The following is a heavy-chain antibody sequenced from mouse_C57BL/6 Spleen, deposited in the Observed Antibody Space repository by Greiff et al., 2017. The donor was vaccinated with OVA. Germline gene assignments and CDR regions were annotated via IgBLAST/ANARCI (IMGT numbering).Heavy chain of an antibody. J-gene: IGHJ2*01. CDR2: INPNNGGT. Sequence: EVQLQQSGPELVKPGASVKISCKASGYTFTDYYMNWVKQSHGKSLEWIGDINPNNGGTSYNQKFKGKATLTVDKSSSTAYMELRSLTSEDSAVYYCARGSYYYGSSYLDYWGQGTTLTVSS. D-gene: IGHD1-1*01. CDR3: ARGSYYYGSSYLDY. V-gene: IGHV1-26*01. CDR1: GYTFTDYY.